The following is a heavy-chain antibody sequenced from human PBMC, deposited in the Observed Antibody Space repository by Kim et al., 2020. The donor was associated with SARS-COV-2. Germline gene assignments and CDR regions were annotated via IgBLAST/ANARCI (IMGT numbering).Heavy chain of an antibody. CDR3: ASFFYGVPAPRGYYGMGV. D-gene: IGHD2-2*01. CDR1: GFTFSSYG. Sequence: GGSLRLSCAASGFTFSSYGMHWVRQAPGKGLEWVAVISYDGSNKYYADSVKGRFTISRDNSKNTLYLQMNSLRAEDTAVYYCASFFYGVPAPRGYYGMGVWGQGTTVTVSS. J-gene: IGHJ6*02. CDR2: ISYDGSNK. V-gene: IGHV3-33*05.